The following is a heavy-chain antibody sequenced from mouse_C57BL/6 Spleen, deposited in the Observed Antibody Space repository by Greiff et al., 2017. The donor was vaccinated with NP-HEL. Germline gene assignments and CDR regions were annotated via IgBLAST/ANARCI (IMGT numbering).Heavy chain of an antibody. CDR3: ARGGWLLRYFDY. J-gene: IGHJ2*01. CDR1: GYTFTSYW. Sequence: QVQLKQPGAELVMPGASVKLSCKASGYTFTSYWMHWVKQRPGQGLEWIGEIDPSDSYTNYNQKFKGKSTLTVDKSSSTAYMQLSSLTSEDSAVYYCARGGWLLRYFDYWGQGTTLTVSS. D-gene: IGHD2-3*01. CDR2: IDPSDSYT. V-gene: IGHV1-69*01.